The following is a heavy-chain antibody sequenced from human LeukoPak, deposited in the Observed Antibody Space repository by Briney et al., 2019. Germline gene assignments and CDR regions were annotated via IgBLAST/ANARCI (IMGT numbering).Heavy chain of an antibody. Sequence: ASVKVSCKASGYTFTSYYMHWVRQAPGQGLEWMGIINPSGGSTSYAQKFQGRVTMTRDTSTSIVYMELSSLRSEDTAVYYCARDVDCGGDCYSRYFDYWGQGTLVTVSS. CDR3: ARDVDCGGDCYSRYFDY. D-gene: IGHD2-21*02. V-gene: IGHV1-46*01. J-gene: IGHJ4*02. CDR1: GYTFTSYY. CDR2: INPSGGST.